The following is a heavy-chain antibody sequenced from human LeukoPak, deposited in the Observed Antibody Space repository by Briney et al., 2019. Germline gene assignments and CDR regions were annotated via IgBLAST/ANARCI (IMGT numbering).Heavy chain of an antibody. CDR2: IWYGGGDK. CDR1: GFTFSSYG. V-gene: IGHV3-33*08. J-gene: IGHJ4*02. CDR3: ARGATVKEVDY. D-gene: IGHD4-11*01. Sequence: PGRSLRLSCAASGFTFSSYGMHWVRQAPGKGLEWVAIIWYGGGDKYYVDSVKGRFTISRDDSKNTLYLQMNNLRAEDTAVYYCARGATVKEVDYWGQGTLVTVSS.